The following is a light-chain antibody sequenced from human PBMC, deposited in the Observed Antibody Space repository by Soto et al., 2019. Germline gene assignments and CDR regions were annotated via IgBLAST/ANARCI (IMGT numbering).Light chain of an antibody. CDR3: QQYGSSLYT. Sequence: IVLTQSPGTLSLSPGERATLSCRASQSIGDYLAWYQHKPAQAPRLLIYDASKRATGIPARFSGSGSGTDFALTISRLEPEDFAVYYCQQYGSSLYTFGQGTRLE. CDR2: DAS. V-gene: IGKV3-20*01. CDR1: QSIGDY. J-gene: IGKJ5*01.